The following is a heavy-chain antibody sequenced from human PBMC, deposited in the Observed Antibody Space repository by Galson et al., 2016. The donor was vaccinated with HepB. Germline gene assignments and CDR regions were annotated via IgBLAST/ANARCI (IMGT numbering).Heavy chain of an antibody. D-gene: IGHD2/OR15-2a*01. CDR2: IKSKTDGGTT. J-gene: IGHJ5*01. CDR1: GLTFSDAW. V-gene: IGHV3-15*07. CDR3: TGEVTVIGAHTGFDF. Sequence: SLRHPCAASGLTFSDAWMNWVRQAPGKGLEWVGLIKSKTDGGTTDYAARVKGRFTISRDDSQNTPYLQMNSLKTEDTAVYYCTGEVTVIGAHTGFDFWGQGTLVTVSS.